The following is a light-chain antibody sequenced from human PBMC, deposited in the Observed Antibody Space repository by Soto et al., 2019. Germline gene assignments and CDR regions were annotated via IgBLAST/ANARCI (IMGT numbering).Light chain of an antibody. V-gene: IGKV1-39*01. J-gene: IGKJ5*01. CDR2: AAS. CDR3: QQSYSTPRIT. CDR1: QSISSY. Sequence: ILMTQAPSSLSSSTGDRVTVTFLASQSISSYLNWYQQKPGKAPKLLIYAASSLQSGVPSRFSGSGSGTDFTLTISSLQPEDFATYYCQQSYSTPRITFGQGTRLEIK.